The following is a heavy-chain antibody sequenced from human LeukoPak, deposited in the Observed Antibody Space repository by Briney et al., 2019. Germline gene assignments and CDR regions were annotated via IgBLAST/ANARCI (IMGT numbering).Heavy chain of an antibody. D-gene: IGHD3-9*01. CDR3: ARENQFFNWSFDS. CDR2: INPVNGNT. Sequence: ASVTVSCKASGYTFNTHGIGWVRQAPGQGLEYMGWINPVNGNTNYTEQLQGRVTMTIDRVTSTAYTELRSLKSDDTAVYFCARENQFFNWSFDSWGQGTVVTVSS. J-gene: IGHJ4*02. V-gene: IGHV1-18*01. CDR1: GYTFNTHG.